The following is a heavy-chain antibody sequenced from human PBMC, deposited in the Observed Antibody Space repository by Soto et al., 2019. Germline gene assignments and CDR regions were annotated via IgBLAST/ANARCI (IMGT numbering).Heavy chain of an antibody. CDR3: ARSDYYDSSGYYAY. J-gene: IGHJ4*02. V-gene: IGHV1-18*01. CDR2: ISAYNGNT. D-gene: IGHD3-22*01. Sequence: ASVKVSCKASGYTFTSYGISWVRQAPGQGLEWMGWISAYNGNTNYAQKIQGRVTMTTDTSTSTAYMELRSLRSDDTAVYYCARSDYYDSSGYYAYWGQGTLVTVSS. CDR1: GYTFTSYG.